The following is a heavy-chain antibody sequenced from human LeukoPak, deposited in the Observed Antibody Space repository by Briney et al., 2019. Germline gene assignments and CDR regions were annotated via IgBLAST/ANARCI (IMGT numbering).Heavy chain of an antibody. CDR1: GYSISSGYY. CDR2: IYQNGST. CDR3: ARGHSVGGSTMVWGDIGTWFDP. Sequence: SETLSLTCTVSGYSISSGYYWGWIRQPPGKGLEWIGSIYQNGSTFNNPSLKSRITVSVDTSKNQFSLKLNSVTAADTAVYYCARGHSVGGSTMVWGDIGTWFDPWGQGTLVTVSS. D-gene: IGHD3-10*01. V-gene: IGHV4-38-2*02. J-gene: IGHJ5*02.